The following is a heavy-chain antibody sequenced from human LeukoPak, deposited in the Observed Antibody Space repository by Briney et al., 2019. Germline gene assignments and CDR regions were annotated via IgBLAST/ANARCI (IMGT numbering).Heavy chain of an antibody. J-gene: IGHJ4*02. Sequence: GSLRLSCAASGFTVSNNYMNWVRQAPGKGLEWVSVIYTGGDTHYADSVKGRFTISRDNSKNTLYLQMNSLRVDDTAVYYCARSEVGGSWYVKYWGQGTLVTVSS. V-gene: IGHV3-53*01. D-gene: IGHD6-13*01. CDR2: IYTGGDT. CDR3: ARSEVGGSWYVKY. CDR1: GFTVSNNY.